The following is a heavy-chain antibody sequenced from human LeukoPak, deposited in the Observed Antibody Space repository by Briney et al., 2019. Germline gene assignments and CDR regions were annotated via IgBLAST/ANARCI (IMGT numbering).Heavy chain of an antibody. J-gene: IGHJ6*03. CDR1: GYIFTGYY. D-gene: IGHD5-18*01. CDR3: ARGGFTYGGYYNYMDV. CDR2: INPNSGAT. V-gene: IGHV1-2*02. Sequence: ASVKVSCKASGYIFTGYYMHWVRQAPGQGLEWMGWINPNSGATNYAQKFQGRVTMTRDTSISTAYMELSRLRSDETAVYYCARGGFTYGGYYNYMDVWGKGTTVTVSS.